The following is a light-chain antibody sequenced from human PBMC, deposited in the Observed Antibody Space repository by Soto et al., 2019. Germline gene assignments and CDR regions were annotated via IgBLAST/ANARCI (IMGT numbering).Light chain of an antibody. CDR1: QSVGHS. J-gene: IGKJ1*01. CDR2: GAS. Sequence: DIVMTQSPVTLSVSPGDRATLSCRASQSVGHSLAWFQQKPGQAPRLLIYGASAGATGIPDRFSGSGFGTEFTLTISSLQSEDLAVYYCQQYNNWPRTFGQGTKVEMK. CDR3: QQYNNWPRT. V-gene: IGKV3-15*01.